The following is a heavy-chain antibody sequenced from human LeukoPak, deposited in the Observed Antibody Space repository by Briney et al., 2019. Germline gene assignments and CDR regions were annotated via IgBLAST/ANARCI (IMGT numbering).Heavy chain of an antibody. Sequence: GGSLRLSCAASGFTFSTYAMSWVRQAPGKGLEWVSVIVGSGGSTYYADSVKGRFTISRDNSKNTLYLQMNSLRAEDTAVYYCAKDKTPYCSSTSCIPSWGQGTLVTVSS. CDR1: GFTFSTYA. CDR2: IVGSGGST. J-gene: IGHJ4*02. CDR3: AKDKTPYCSSTSCIPS. V-gene: IGHV3-23*01. D-gene: IGHD2-2*01.